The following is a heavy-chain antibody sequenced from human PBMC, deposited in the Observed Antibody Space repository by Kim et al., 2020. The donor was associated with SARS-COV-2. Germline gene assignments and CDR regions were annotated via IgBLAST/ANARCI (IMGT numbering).Heavy chain of an antibody. CDR2: IKQDGSEK. Sequence: GGSLRLSCAASGFTFSSYWMSWVRQAPGKGLEWVANIKQDGSEKYYVDSVKGRFTISRDNAKNSLYLQMNSLRAEDTAVYYCARYYYASSGYHSAYFDYWGQGTLVTVSS. V-gene: IGHV3-7*01. CDR1: GFTFSSYW. CDR3: ARYYYASSGYHSAYFDY. J-gene: IGHJ4*02. D-gene: IGHD3-22*01.